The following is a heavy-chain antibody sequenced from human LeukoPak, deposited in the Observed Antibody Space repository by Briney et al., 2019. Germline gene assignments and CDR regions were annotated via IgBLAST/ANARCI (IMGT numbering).Heavy chain of an antibody. J-gene: IGHJ3*02. D-gene: IGHD1-26*01. V-gene: IGHV4-30-2*01. Sequence: SQTLSLTCAVSGGSISSGGYSWSWVRQPPGKGLEWIGYIYHRGSTYYNPSLKSRVTISVDRTKNQFSLKLSSVTAADTAVYYCARGWELTNDAFDIWGQGTMVTVSS. CDR2: IYHRGST. CDR3: ARGWELTNDAFDI. CDR1: GGSISSGGYS.